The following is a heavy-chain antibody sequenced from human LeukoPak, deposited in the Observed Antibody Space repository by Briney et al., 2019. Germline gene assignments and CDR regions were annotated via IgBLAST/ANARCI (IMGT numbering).Heavy chain of an antibody. Sequence: PSETLSLTCTVSGGSISSYYWSWIRQPPGKGLEWIGYIYYSGTTNYNPSLRSRVTISVDTSKNQFSLKLSSLTAADTAVYYCARGRGIAVAPGWFDPWGQGTLVTVSS. D-gene: IGHD6-19*01. V-gene: IGHV4-59*01. CDR3: ARGRGIAVAPGWFDP. CDR1: GGSISSYY. CDR2: IYYSGTT. J-gene: IGHJ5*02.